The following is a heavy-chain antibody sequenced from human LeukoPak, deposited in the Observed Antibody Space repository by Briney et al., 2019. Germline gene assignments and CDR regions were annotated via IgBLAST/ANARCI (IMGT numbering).Heavy chain of an antibody. CDR2: ISYDGSNK. V-gene: IGHV3-30*14. J-gene: IGHJ3*02. CDR1: GFTFSSYA. CDR3: ARPMVRGVIGAFDI. Sequence: PGRSLRLSCAASGFTFSSYAMHWVRQAPGKGLEWVAVISYDGSNKYYADSVKGRFTISRDNSKNTLYLQMNSLRAEDTAVYYCARPMVRGVIGAFDIWGQGTMVTVSS. D-gene: IGHD3-10*01.